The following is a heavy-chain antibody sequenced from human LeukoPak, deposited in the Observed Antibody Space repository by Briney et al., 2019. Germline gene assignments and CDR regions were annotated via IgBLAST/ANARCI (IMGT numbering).Heavy chain of an antibody. CDR2: IYYSGST. Sequence: SQTLSLTCTVSGGSISSGGYYWSWIRQHPGTGLEWIGYIYYSGSTYYNPSLKSRVTISVDTSKNQFSLKLSSVTAADTAVYYCARGAYDSSGYYYGYWGQGTLVTVSS. CDR1: GGSISSGGYY. J-gene: IGHJ4*02. CDR3: ARGAYDSSGYYYGY. D-gene: IGHD3-22*01. V-gene: IGHV4-31*03.